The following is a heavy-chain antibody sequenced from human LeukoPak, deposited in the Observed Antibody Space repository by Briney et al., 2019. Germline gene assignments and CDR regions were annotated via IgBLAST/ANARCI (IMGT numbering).Heavy chain of an antibody. J-gene: IGHJ5*02. CDR3: VRGGAQQLET. Sequence: SETLSLTCAVYGGSFSGDYWSWIRQSPGKGLEWIGETNDRGSTTYNPSLKSRVTMTIDTSKKQASLRLSSMTVADTAVYYCVRGGAQQLETWGQGTLVTVSS. CDR1: GGSFSGDY. D-gene: IGHD6-13*01. CDR2: TNDRGST. V-gene: IGHV4-34*01.